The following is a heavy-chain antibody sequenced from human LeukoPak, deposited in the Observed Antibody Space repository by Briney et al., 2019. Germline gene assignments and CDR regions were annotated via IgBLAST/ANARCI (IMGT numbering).Heavy chain of an antibody. CDR2: IRFDGSNT. Sequence: PGGSLRLSCAASGFTFSNYAMHWVRQAPGKGLEWVTFIRFDGSNTYYSDSVKGRFTISRDNSKNTLYLQMNSLRVEDTAVYYCAQGHSHTAMYFWGQGTLVTVSS. CDR1: GFTFSNYA. J-gene: IGHJ4*02. D-gene: IGHD5-18*01. CDR3: AQGHSHTAMYF. V-gene: IGHV3-30*02.